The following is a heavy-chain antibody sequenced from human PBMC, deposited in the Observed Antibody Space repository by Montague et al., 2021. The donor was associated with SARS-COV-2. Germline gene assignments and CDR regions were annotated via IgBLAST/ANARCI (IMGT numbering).Heavy chain of an antibody. D-gene: IGHD3-22*01. CDR3: ARGLIDITMMVVVFTGASLYFDY. CDR1: GGSLSSYY. Sequence: SETLSLTCNVSGGSLSSYYWSWIRQPPGKGLEWIGYVYYNGNTNYNPSLKSRIIISLDTSKNQFSLKLSSVTAADTAVYYCARGLIDITMMVVVFTGASLYFDYWGQGILVTVSS. V-gene: IGHV4-59*12. J-gene: IGHJ4*02. CDR2: VYYNGNT.